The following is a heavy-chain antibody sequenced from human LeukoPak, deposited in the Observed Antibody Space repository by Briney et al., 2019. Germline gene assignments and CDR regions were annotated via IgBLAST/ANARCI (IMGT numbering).Heavy chain of an antibody. V-gene: IGHV3-23*01. J-gene: IGHJ4*02. Sequence: GGSLRLSCAASGFTFSSYAMSWARQAPGKGLEWVSAISGSGGSTYYADSVKGRFTISRDNSKNTLYLQMNSLRAEDTAVYYCAKDRGGIVVVIDYWGQGTLVTVSS. CDR2: ISGSGGST. CDR3: AKDRGGIVVVIDY. D-gene: IGHD3-22*01. CDR1: GFTFSSYA.